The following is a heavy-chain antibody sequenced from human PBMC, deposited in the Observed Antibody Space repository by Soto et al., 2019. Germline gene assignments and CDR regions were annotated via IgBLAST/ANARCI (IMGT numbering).Heavy chain of an antibody. Sequence: PSETLSLTCTVSVVAISRYYWSCIRQSPGKGLEWIGYVFYNGDTNYNPSLKSRVTISVDTSKNQFSLNLTSVTAADTAVYYCARGYFMVKFILDHWGQGTLVPVXS. CDR1: VVAISRYY. D-gene: IGHD3-10*01. V-gene: IGHV4-59*01. CDR2: VFYNGDT. J-gene: IGHJ4*02. CDR3: ARGYFMVKFILDH.